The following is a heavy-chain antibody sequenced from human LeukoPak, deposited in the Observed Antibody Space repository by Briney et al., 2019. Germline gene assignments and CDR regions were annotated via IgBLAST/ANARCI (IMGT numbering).Heavy chain of an antibody. CDR2: ISAYNGNK. CDR1: GYTFTSYG. D-gene: IGHD2-21*02. J-gene: IGHJ5*02. CDR3: ARVWGGGGDYNLCDL. V-gene: IGHV1-18*01. Sequence: ASVKVSCKASGYTFTSYGISWVRQAPAQGLEWMGWISAYNGNKNNAQKLQGRVTMTTDKSTSTAYMELRSLRSDDTAVYYCARVWGGGGDYNLCDLWGQGTLVTVP.